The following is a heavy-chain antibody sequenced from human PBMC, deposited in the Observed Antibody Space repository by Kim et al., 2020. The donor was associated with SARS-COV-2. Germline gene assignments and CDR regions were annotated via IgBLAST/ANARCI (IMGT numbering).Heavy chain of an antibody. J-gene: IGHJ3*01. Sequence: GGSLRLSCAASGFTFSNYAMGWVRQAPGEGLEWVSSIRDSGVHTHYADSVKGRVTISRDSSKNALFLQMNALRVEDTAMYYCARATGAIEPFDVWGQG. CDR1: GFTFSNYA. CDR3: ARATGAIEPFDV. V-gene: IGHV3-23*01. D-gene: IGHD1-26*01. CDR2: IRDSGVHT.